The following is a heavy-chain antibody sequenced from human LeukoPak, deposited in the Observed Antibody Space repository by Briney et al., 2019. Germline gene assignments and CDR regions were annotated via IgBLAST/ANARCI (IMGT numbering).Heavy chain of an antibody. D-gene: IGHD3-10*01. CDR2: INTNNGNT. CDR1: GYTFTNYA. J-gene: IGHJ4*02. Sequence: GASVKVSCKASGYTFTNYAFSWVRQAPGQGLEGVGWINTNNGNTNYVKRLQGRVTMTTDTSTSTAYMELRSLRSDDTAVYYCAREREETYGSGSYTFDHWGQGTLVTVSS. CDR3: AREREETYGSGSYTFDH. V-gene: IGHV1-18*01.